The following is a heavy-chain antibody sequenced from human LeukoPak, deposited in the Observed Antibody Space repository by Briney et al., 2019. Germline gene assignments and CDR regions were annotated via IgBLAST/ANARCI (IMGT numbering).Heavy chain of an antibody. CDR2: TSDIGAAT. Sequence: GGSLRLSCAASGFTFSSYAMSWVRQAPGKGLEWVSATSDIGAATNYADSVKGRLTISRDNSKNTLYLQMNSLRAEDTAVYYCAKRSCSGGSCNFDYWGQGTLVTVSS. V-gene: IGHV3-23*01. D-gene: IGHD2-15*01. CDR3: AKRSCSGGSCNFDY. J-gene: IGHJ4*02. CDR1: GFTFSSYA.